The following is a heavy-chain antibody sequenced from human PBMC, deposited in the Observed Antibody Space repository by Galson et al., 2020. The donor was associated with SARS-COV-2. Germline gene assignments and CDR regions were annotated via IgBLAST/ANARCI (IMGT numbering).Heavy chain of an antibody. Sequence: QLGESLKISCAASGFSFSDNYIDWVRQAPGKGLEWVGRLRDKANYYTTEYAPSVRGRFTISRDDSKNSAFLEMSSLKTEDTAVYYCTTLWFSRWCQGTLVSVSS. J-gene: IGHJ4*02. D-gene: IGHD3-10*01. V-gene: IGHV3-72*01. CDR3: TTLWFSR. CDR2: LRDKANYYTT. CDR1: GFSFSDNY.